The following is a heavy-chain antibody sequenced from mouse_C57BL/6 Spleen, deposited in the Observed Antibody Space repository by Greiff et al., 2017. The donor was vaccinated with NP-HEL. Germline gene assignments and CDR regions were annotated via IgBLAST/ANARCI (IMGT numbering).Heavy chain of an antibody. Sequence: EVHLVESGGGLVKPGGSLKLSCAASGFTFSDYGMHWVRQAPEKGLEWVAYISSGSSTIYYADTVKGRFPISRDNAKNTLFLQMTSLRSEDTAMYYCARKTFYAMDYWGQGTSVTVSS. V-gene: IGHV5-17*01. J-gene: IGHJ4*01. CDR2: ISSGSSTI. CDR1: GFTFSDYG. CDR3: ARKTFYAMDY.